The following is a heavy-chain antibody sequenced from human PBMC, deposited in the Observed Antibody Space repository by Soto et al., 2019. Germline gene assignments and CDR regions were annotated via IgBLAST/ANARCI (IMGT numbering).Heavy chain of an antibody. CDR1: GITFGTTD. J-gene: IGHJ5*02. D-gene: IGHD3-10*01. V-gene: IGHV3-23*01. CDR3: VKNSGWFNT. Sequence: GSLRLSCVASGITFGTTDMSWVRQAPGEGLEWVSTIDGSGGITYYADSVKGRFTISRDNSRNTVYLQMNSLRGDDTALYYCVKNSGWFNTWGQGALVTVSS. CDR2: IDGSGGIT.